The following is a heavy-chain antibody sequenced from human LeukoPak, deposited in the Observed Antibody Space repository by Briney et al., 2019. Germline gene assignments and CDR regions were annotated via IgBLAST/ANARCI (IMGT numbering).Heavy chain of an antibody. Sequence: GGSLRLSCAASGFTFSIYSMDWVRQAPGKGLEWVSSISSSGSYIYYADSLKGRFTISRDNAKNSLYLQMNSLRAEDTAVYYCAREGASSWDYWGQGILVTVSS. J-gene: IGHJ4*02. D-gene: IGHD6-13*01. CDR1: GFTFSIYS. CDR3: AREGASSWDY. V-gene: IGHV3-21*01. CDR2: ISSSGSYI.